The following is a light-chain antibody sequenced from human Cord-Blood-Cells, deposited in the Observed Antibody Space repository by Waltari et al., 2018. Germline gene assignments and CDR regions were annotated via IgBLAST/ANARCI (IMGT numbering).Light chain of an antibody. V-gene: IGKV1-33*01. J-gene: IGKJ5*01. Sequence: TRMTKSPSSLSASVGDRVTITCQASQDISNYLNWYQQKPGKAPKLLIYDASNLETGVPSRFSGSGSGTDFTFTISSLQPEDIATYYCQQYDNLPITFGQGTRLEIK. CDR1: QDISNY. CDR3: QQYDNLPIT. CDR2: DAS.